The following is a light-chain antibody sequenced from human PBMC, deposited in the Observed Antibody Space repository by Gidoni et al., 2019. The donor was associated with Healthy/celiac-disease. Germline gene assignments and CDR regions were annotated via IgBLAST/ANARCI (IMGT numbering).Light chain of an antibody. CDR1: SSNVGCYNY. CDR3: SSYTSSSTLTWV. Sequence: QSALTQPASVSGSPGQAITISCTGNSSNVGCYNYVSWYQQHPGKAPKLMFYDVNNRPSGVSYRFSGSKSGNTASLTIAGLQADDEADYYCSSYTSSSTLTWVFGGGTKLTVL. J-gene: IGLJ3*02. CDR2: DVN. V-gene: IGLV2-14*03.